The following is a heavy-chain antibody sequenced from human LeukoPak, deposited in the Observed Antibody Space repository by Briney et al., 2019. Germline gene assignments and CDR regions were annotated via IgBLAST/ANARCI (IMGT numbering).Heavy chain of an antibody. CDR2: ISSSSSYI. D-gene: IGHD6-13*01. CDR1: GGSISSGS. J-gene: IGHJ5*02. CDR3: ARDLGAAAGTDWYNWFDP. V-gene: IGHV3-21*01. Sequence: ETLSLTCTVSGGSISSGSYYWGWIRQPPGKGLEWVSSISSSSSYIYYADSVKGRFTISRDNAKNSLYLQMNSLRAEDTAVYYCARDLGAAAGTDWYNWFDPWGQGTLVTVSS.